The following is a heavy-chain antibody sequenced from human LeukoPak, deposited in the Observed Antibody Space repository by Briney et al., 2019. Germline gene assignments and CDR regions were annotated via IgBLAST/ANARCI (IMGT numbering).Heavy chain of an antibody. CDR3: ARDEDYDFWSGYYGY. Sequence: PGGSLRLSCAASGFTFSSYWMHWVRQAPGKGLVWVSRINSDGSSTSYADPVKGRFTISRDNAKNTLYLQMNSLRAEDTAVYYCARDEDYDFWSGYYGYWGQGTLVTVSS. V-gene: IGHV3-74*01. CDR1: GFTFSSYW. CDR2: INSDGSST. J-gene: IGHJ4*02. D-gene: IGHD3-3*01.